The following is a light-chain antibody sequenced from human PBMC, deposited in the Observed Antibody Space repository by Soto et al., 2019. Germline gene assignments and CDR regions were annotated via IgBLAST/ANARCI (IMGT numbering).Light chain of an antibody. CDR1: KLGDKY. CDR3: QAWDTSTVV. Sequence: ELTQPPSVSVSPGQTASITCSGDKLGDKYVCWYQQEPGQSPVVVIYQDTKRPSGIPERFSGSNSGNTATLTISGTQAMDEADYYCQAWDTSTVVFGGGTKLTVL. V-gene: IGLV3-1*01. J-gene: IGLJ2*01. CDR2: QDT.